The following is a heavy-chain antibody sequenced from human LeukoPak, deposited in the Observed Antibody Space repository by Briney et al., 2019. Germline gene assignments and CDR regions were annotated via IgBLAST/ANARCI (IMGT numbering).Heavy chain of an antibody. V-gene: IGHV5-51*01. CDR3: ARLDDYGDYLQY. Sequence: GESLKISYKGSGYSFISSWIGWVRQMPGKGLEWMGIIYPGDSDTRYSPSFQGQVTISADKSISTAYLQWSSLKASDSAIYYCARLDDYGDYLQYWGQGTLVTVSS. CDR2: IYPGDSDT. D-gene: IGHD4-17*01. J-gene: IGHJ4*02. CDR1: GYSFISSW.